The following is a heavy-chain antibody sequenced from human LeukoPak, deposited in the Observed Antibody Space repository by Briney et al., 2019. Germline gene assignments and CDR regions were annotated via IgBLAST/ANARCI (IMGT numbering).Heavy chain of an antibody. D-gene: IGHD2-2*01. CDR1: GYTFTSSD. J-gene: IGHJ6*03. Sequence: ASVKVSCKASGYTFTSSDINWVRQATGQGLEWMGWMNPNSGNTGYAQKFQGRVTIARNTSISTAYMELSSLRSEDTAVYYCARGGYCSSTSCSYYYYYMDVWGKGTTVTVSS. CDR2: MNPNSGNT. CDR3: ARGGYCSSTSCSYYYYYMDV. V-gene: IGHV1-8*01.